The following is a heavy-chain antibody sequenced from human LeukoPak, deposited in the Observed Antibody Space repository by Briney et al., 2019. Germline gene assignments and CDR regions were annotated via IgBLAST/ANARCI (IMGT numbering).Heavy chain of an antibody. CDR2: ISSNGGST. Sequence: GGSLRLSCAASGFTFSSYAMHWVRQAPGKGLEYVSAISSNGGSTYYANSVKGRFTISRDNSKNTLYLQMGSLRAEDMAVYYCARSRGIDWGQGTLVTVSS. CDR1: GFTFSSYA. J-gene: IGHJ4*02. CDR3: ARSRGID. D-gene: IGHD1-26*01. V-gene: IGHV3-64*01.